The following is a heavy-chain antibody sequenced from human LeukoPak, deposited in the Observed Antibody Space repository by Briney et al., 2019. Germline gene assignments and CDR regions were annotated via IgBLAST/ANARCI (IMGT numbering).Heavy chain of an antibody. CDR2: ISASGGST. Sequence: GGSLRLSCAASGFTFSSSAMSWVRQVPGKGLEWVSGISASGGSTSYADSVQGRFTISRDNSKNTLSLQMNSLRAEDTAVYYCVREDEYHFDYWGQGTLVTVSS. D-gene: IGHD2-2*02. CDR1: GFTFSSSA. CDR3: VREDEYHFDY. V-gene: IGHV3-23*01. J-gene: IGHJ4*02.